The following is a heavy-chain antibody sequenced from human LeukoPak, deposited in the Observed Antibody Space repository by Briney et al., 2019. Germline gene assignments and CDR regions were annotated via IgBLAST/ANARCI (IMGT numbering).Heavy chain of an antibody. CDR1: GFTFSSYA. D-gene: IGHD3-10*01. CDR2: ISGSGGST. CDR3: AKDAGITMVRGVPIGGWGFDY. V-gene: IGHV3-23*01. J-gene: IGHJ4*02. Sequence: PGGSLRLSCAASGFTFSSYAMSWVRQAPGKGLEWVSAISGSGGSTYYADSVEGRFTISRDNSKNTLYLQMNSLRAEDTAVYYCAKDAGITMVRGVPIGGWGFDYWGQGTLVTVSS.